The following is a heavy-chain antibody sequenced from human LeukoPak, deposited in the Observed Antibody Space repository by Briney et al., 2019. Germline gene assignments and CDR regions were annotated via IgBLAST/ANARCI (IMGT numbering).Heavy chain of an antibody. CDR3: TRWDCTTTGCYPFDY. CDR2: IRDKANSYAT. D-gene: IGHD2-2*01. V-gene: IGHV3-73*01. Sequence: GGSLRLSCAASGFTFSGSAMHWVRQASGKGLEWVGRIRDKANSYATAYIASVKGRFTISRDDSKNTAYLQMSSLKTEDTAVYYCTRWDCTTTGCYPFDYWGQGTLVTVSS. CDR1: GFTFSGSA. J-gene: IGHJ4*02.